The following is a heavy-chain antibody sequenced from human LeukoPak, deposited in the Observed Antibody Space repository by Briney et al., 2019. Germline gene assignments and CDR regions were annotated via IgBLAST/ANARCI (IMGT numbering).Heavy chain of an antibody. Sequence: SQTLSLTCTVSGGSISSGGYYWSWIRQHPGKGLEWIGYIYYSGSTYYNPSLKSRVTISVDTSKNQFSLKLSSVTAADTAVYYCARGYCSGGTCYRTFFDYWGQGTLVTVSS. CDR1: GGSISSGGYY. CDR2: IYYSGST. CDR3: ARGYCSGGTCYRTFFDY. J-gene: IGHJ4*02. V-gene: IGHV4-31*03. D-gene: IGHD2-15*01.